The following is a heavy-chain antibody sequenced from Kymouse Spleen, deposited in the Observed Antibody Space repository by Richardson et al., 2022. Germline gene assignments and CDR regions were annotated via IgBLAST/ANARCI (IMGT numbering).Heavy chain of an antibody. CDR1: GFTFSSYS. CDR3: ARGRWEPFYYYYYGMDV. V-gene: IGHV3-21*03. J-gene: IGHJ6*02. Sequence: EVQLVESGGGLVKPGGSLRLSCAASGFTFSSYSMNWVRQAPGKGLEWVSSISSSSSYIYYADSVKGRFTISRDNAKNSLYLQMNSLRAEDTAVYYCARGRWEPFYYYYYGMDVWGQGTTVTVSS. D-gene: IGHD1-26*01. CDR2: ISSSSSYI.